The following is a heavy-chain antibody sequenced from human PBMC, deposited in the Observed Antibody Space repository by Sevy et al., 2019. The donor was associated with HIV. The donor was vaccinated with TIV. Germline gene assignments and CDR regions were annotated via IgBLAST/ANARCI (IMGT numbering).Heavy chain of an antibody. CDR2: ISYDGSNK. V-gene: IGHV3-30-3*01. CDR1: GFTFSSYA. CDR3: ARARARGYSSSWYEDY. Sequence: GGSLRLSCAASGFTFSSYAMHWVRQAPGKGLEWVAVISYDGSNKYYADSVKGRFTISRDNSMNTLYLQMNSLRAEDTAVYYCARARARGYSSSWYEDYWGQGTLVTVSS. J-gene: IGHJ4*02. D-gene: IGHD6-13*01.